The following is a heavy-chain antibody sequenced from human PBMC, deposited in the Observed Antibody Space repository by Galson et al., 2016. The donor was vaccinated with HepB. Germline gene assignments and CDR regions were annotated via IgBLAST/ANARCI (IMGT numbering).Heavy chain of an antibody. Sequence: SLRLSCAASGFTFSSYGMTWVRQAPGKRLEWVAGISGDGATTYYADSVRGRFTTSRDISKDTLYLHMNSLRVEDAAIYYCAKAGCGNCYSPDSWGQGTLVTVSS. CDR1: GFTFSSYG. CDR3: AKAGCGNCYSPDS. D-gene: IGHD2-21*02. J-gene: IGHJ4*02. CDR2: ISGDGATT. V-gene: IGHV3-23*01.